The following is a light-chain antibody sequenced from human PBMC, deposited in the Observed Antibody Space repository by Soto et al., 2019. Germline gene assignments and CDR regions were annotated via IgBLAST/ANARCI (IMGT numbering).Light chain of an antibody. V-gene: IGLV2-11*01. Sequence: QSALTQPRSVSGSPGQSVTISCTGTSSDVGGYNYVSWYQHHPGKAPKLMIYDVDKRPSGVPGRFSGSKSGNTASLTISGLQAADEADYYCSLYTSENTYVFGTGTKVTVL. CDR2: DVD. CDR3: SLYTSENTYV. J-gene: IGLJ1*01. CDR1: SSDVGGYNY.